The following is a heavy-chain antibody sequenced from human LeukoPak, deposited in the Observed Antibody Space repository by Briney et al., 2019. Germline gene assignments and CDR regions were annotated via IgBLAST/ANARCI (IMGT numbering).Heavy chain of an antibody. Sequence: SETLSLTCAVYGGSFSGYYWSWIRQPPGKGLEWIGEINHSGSANYNPSLKSRVTISVDTSKNQFSPKLSSVTAADTAVYYCARGRSCSSTSCYRDYYYYMDVWGKGTTVTVSS. CDR3: ARGRSCSSTSCYRDYYYYMDV. D-gene: IGHD2-2*01. CDR1: GGSFSGYY. J-gene: IGHJ6*03. V-gene: IGHV4-34*01. CDR2: INHSGSA.